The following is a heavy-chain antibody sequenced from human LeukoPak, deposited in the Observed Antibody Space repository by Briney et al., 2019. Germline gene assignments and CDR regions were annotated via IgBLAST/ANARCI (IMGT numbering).Heavy chain of an antibody. J-gene: IGHJ6*02. D-gene: IGHD3-9*01. CDR3: ARDLTRGYYDILTGNYHYGMDV. Sequence: SETLSLTCTVSGGSISSYYWSWIRQPPGKGLEWIGYIYYSGSTNYNPSLKSRISISVDSSKNKFSLRLTSVTAADTAVYFCARDLTRGYYDILTGNYHYGMDVWGQGTTVTVSS. V-gene: IGHV4-59*01. CDR2: IYYSGST. CDR1: GGSISSYY.